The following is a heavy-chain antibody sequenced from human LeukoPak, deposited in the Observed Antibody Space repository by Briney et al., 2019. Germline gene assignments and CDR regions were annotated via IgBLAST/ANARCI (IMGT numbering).Heavy chain of an antibody. CDR3: ARDIPHVGYYYYYMDV. CDR2: IYTSGTI. CDR1: GDSISSSS. Sequence: PSETLSLTRSVSGDSISSSSWTWIRQSPGKGLEWIGRIYTSGTINYNPSLKSRVTISMDKSKNQFSLKLNSVTAADTAIYYCARDIPHVGYYYYYMDVWGKGTTVTVSS. J-gene: IGHJ6*03. V-gene: IGHV4-4*07.